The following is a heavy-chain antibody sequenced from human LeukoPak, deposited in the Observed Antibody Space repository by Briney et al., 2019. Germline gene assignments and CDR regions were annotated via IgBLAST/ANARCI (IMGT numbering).Heavy chain of an antibody. CDR2: IYTSGRT. D-gene: IGHD3-9*01. V-gene: IGHV4-61*02. CDR3: ARLYDILTGSYYMDV. J-gene: IGHJ6*03. CDR1: GGSISSGSYY. Sequence: SETLSLTCTVSGGSISSGSYYWRWIRQPAGKGLEGIVRIYTSGRTNDNHSRKSRVTIALDTSKNQFSLKVSSVTAADTAVYYCARLYDILTGSYYMDVWGKGTTVTVSS.